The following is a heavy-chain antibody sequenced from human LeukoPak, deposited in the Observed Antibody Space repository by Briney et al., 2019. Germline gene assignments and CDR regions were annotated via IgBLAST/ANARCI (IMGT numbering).Heavy chain of an antibody. J-gene: IGHJ6*02. CDR1: GGSISGYY. V-gene: IGHV4-59*01. D-gene: IGHD6-13*01. CDR2: IFSSGST. CDR3: AARTSSWSPYYSYYAMDV. Sequence: SETLSLTCTVSGGSISGYYWSWIRQPPGQGLEWIGHIFSSGSTNYNPSLKSRVTISVDTSKNQFSLKLSSVTAADAAVYYCAARTSSWSPYYSYYAMDVWGQGTTVTVSS.